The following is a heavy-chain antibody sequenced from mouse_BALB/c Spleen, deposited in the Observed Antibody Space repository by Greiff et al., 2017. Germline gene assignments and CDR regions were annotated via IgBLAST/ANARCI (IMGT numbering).Heavy chain of an antibody. CDR1: GDSFTSGY. CDR3: ARGKRRRGYLDD. V-gene: IGHV3-8*02. CDR2: ISYSGST. Sequence: EVQRVESGPNLVKPSQTLSLTCSVTGDSFTSGYWNWIRKFPGNKLEYMGYISYSGSTNYTPALISRISITRDTSTNQYYLQLNSVTTEDTATYYCARGKRRRGYLDDWGEGTTLTVSS. J-gene: IGHJ2*01.